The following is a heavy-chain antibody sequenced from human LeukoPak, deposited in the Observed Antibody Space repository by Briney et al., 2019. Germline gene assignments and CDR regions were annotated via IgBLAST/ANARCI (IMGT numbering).Heavy chain of an antibody. Sequence: PGGSLRLSCAASGFTFSSYSMNWVRQAPGKGLEWVANIKQDGSENHYVDSVRGRFTISRDNAKNSLYLQMNSLRAEDTAVYYCARGPKDTVKTYYFDYWGQGTLVTVSS. J-gene: IGHJ4*02. D-gene: IGHD5-18*01. CDR1: GFTFSSYS. CDR3: ARGPKDTVKTYYFDY. V-gene: IGHV3-7*01. CDR2: IKQDGSEN.